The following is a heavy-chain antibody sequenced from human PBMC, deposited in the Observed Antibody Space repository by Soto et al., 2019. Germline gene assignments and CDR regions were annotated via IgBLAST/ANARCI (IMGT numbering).Heavy chain of an antibody. CDR1: GGSISDNY. CDR2: IHGSGST. D-gene: IGHD3-10*01. CDR3: ARDLQSATINRGLPLPYHSLAP. J-gene: IGHJ5*02. V-gene: IGHV4-4*07. Sequence: PSETLSLTCTVSGGSISDNYWTWIRQPAGTGLEWIGRIHGSGSTSYNPSLKTRLTMSVDTSNKQISLSLKSVTAADTAVYYCARDLQSATINRGLPLPYHSLAPWGHRNLVTV.